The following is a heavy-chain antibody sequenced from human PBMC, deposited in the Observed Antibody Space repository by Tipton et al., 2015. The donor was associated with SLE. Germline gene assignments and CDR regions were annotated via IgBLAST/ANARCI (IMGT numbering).Heavy chain of an antibody. D-gene: IGHD4-11*01. V-gene: IGHV1-2*06. J-gene: IGHJ6*02. Sequence: SGPEVKKPGASVKVSCKASGYTFTGYYMHWVRQAPGQGLEWMGRINPNSGGTNYAQKFQGRVTMTRDTSISTAYMELSRLRSDDTAVYYCATRSNYGTSPYGMDVWGQGTTVTVSS. CDR1: GYTFTGYY. CDR3: ATRSNYGTSPYGMDV. CDR2: INPNSGGT.